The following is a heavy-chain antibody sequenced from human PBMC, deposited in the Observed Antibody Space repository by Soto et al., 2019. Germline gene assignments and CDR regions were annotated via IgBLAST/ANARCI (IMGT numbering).Heavy chain of an antibody. CDR3: ARLDYSGFSGW. D-gene: IGHD6-19*01. CDR1: GFTFSVFS. CDR2: ISADGRST. Sequence: EVQLVASGGGLVQPGGSLRLSCAASGFTFSVFSMHWVRQAPGKGLEYVSAISADGRSTYYADSVRGRFTISRDDSKSTLFLQMASLRPEDMAVYYCARLDYSGFSGWWGQGTLVTVSS. V-gene: IGHV3-64*07. J-gene: IGHJ4*02.